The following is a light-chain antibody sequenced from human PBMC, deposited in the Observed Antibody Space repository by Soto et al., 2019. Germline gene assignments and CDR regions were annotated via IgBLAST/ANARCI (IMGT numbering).Light chain of an antibody. CDR2: EVS. Sequence: ALTQPASVSGSPGQSITISCTGTSSDVGNYNLVSWYQQHPGKAPKLMICEVSKRPSGVSNRFSGSKSGNTASLTISGLQAEDEADYYCCSYAGSRTFVFGTGTKVTVL. CDR3: CSYAGSRTFV. J-gene: IGLJ1*01. CDR1: SSDVGNYNL. V-gene: IGLV2-23*02.